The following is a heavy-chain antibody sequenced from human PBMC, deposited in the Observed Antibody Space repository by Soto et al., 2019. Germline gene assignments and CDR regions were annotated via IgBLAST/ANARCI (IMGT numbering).Heavy chain of an antibody. V-gene: IGHV4-30-2*01. J-gene: IGHJ5*02. CDR3: ARGRGRLGYCSGGSCYSIWFDP. Sequence: PSETLSLTCAVSGGSISSGGYSWSWIRQPPGKGLEWIGYIYHSGSTYYNPSLKSRVTISVDRSKNQFSLKLSSVTAADTAVYYCARGRGRLGYCSGGSCYSIWFDPWGQGTLVTVSS. D-gene: IGHD2-15*01. CDR2: IYHSGST. CDR1: GGSISSGGYS.